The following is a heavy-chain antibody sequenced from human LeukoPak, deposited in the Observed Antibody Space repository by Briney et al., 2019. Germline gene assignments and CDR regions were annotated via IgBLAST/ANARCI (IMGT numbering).Heavy chain of an antibody. CDR1: GGSINSGY. CDR3: ASGHYPFEY. Sequence: SETLSLTCSVSGGSINSGYWSWIRQPPGKGLEWIGLLYPSGSTNYNPSLKSRVTISVDTSRTQFSLKRSSVSAADTAVYYCASGHYPFEYWGQGALVTVSS. J-gene: IGHJ4*02. CDR2: LYPSGST. D-gene: IGHD1-26*01. V-gene: IGHV4-59*01.